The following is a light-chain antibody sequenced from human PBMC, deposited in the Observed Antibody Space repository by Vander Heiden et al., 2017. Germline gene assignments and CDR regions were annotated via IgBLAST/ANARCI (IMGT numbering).Light chain of an antibody. J-gene: IGLJ3*02. Sequence: QSALTQPASASGSPGQSITISCTGTSSYVGSYNLVSWYQQHPGKAPKLMIYEVSKRPSGVSNRFSGSKSGNTASLTISGLQAEDEADYYCCSYAGSRVFGGGTKLTVL. CDR2: EVS. V-gene: IGLV2-23*02. CDR1: SSYVGSYNL. CDR3: CSYAGSRV.